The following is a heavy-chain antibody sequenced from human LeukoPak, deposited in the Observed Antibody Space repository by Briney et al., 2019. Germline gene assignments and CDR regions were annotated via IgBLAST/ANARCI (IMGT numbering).Heavy chain of an antibody. CDR3: ARVLNREGYYYGMDV. V-gene: IGHV3-9*01. D-gene: IGHD5-12*01. CDR2: INWNGDTI. J-gene: IGHJ6*02. CDR1: GFTFDDYA. Sequence: GGSLRLSCAASGFTFDDYAMHWVRQAPGKGLEWVSGINWNGDTIDYADSVKGRFTISRDNAKSSLYLQMNSLRAEDTAVYYCARVLNREGYYYGMDVWGQGTTVTVSS.